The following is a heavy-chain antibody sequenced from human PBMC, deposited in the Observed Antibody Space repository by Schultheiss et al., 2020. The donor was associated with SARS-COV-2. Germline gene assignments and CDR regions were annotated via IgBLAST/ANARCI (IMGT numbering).Heavy chain of an antibody. CDR2: IWYDGSNK. J-gene: IGHJ6*02. V-gene: IGHV3-33*01. D-gene: IGHD5-18*01. CDR1: GFTFSSYG. CDR3: ARDQPSRIQLWLPYGMDV. Sequence: GGSLRLSCAASGFTFSSYGMHWVRQAPGKGLEWVAVIWYDGSNKYYADSVKGRFTISRDNSKNTLYLQMNSLRAEDTAVYYCARDQPSRIQLWLPYGMDVWGQGTTVTVSS.